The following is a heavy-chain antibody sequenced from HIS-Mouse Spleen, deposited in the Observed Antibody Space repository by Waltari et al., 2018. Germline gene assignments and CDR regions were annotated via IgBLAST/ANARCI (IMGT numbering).Heavy chain of an antibody. CDR3: AREIPYSSSWYDWYFDL. Sequence: QLQLQESGPGLVKPSETVSLTCTVSGGSIRSSRYYWGWFRQPPGKGLEWIGSIYYSGSTYYNPSLKSRVTISVDTSKNQFSLKLSSVTAADTAVYYCAREIPYSSSWYDWYFDLWGRGTLVTVSS. D-gene: IGHD6-13*01. J-gene: IGHJ2*01. CDR2: IYYSGST. CDR1: GGSIRSSRYY. V-gene: IGHV4-39*07.